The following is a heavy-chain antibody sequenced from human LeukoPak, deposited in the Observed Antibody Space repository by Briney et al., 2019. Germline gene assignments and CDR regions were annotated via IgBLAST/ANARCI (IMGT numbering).Heavy chain of an antibody. J-gene: IGHJ3*02. CDR1: GFTFSSFS. CDR2: ISGSVSRT. V-gene: IGHV3-23*01. CDR3: ARKGSSVVDTTRPFDI. Sequence: GSLTLSFAASGFTFSSFSLSWVRPAPGKGLEGVSGISGSVSRTNYADSVKGRFTISRDNSKNTLYLQMNSLRADDAAVYYCARKGSSVVDTTRPFDIWGPGTMVTVSS. D-gene: IGHD2-15*01.